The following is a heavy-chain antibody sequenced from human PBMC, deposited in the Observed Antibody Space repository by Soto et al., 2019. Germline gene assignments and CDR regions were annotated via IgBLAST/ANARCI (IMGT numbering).Heavy chain of an antibody. V-gene: IGHV4-39*02. CDR3: TTDGYIVATISSDGMDV. CDR2: IYYSGST. D-gene: IGHD5-12*01. CDR1: GGSIISSSYY. J-gene: IGHJ6*02. Sequence: PSETLSLTCTASGGSIISSSYYFFCIRQPPWKGLEWIGSIYYSGSTYYNPPLKSRVTISVDTSKNQFSLKLSSVTAADTAVYYCTTDGYIVATISSDGMDVWGQGTLVTVSS.